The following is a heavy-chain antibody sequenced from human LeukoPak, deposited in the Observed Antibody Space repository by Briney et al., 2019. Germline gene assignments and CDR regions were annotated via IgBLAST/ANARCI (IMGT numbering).Heavy chain of an antibody. CDR2: IYSAGTT. V-gene: IGHV3-53*01. CDR3: ARGGSNWYNAYFDY. J-gene: IGHJ4*02. Sequence: PSETLSLTCTVSGGSISSYYWSWVRQAPGKGLEWVSTIYSAGTTYYADSVKGRFTISRDNSKNTPYLQMDSLRVEDTAVYYCARGGSNWYNAYFDYWGQGTLVTVSS. CDR1: GGSISSYY. D-gene: IGHD1/OR15-1a*01.